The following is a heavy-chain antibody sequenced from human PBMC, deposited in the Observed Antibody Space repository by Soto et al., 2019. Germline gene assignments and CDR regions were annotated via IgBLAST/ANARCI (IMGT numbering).Heavy chain of an antibody. Sequence: DEQLLESGGGMVQPGGSLRLSCAASGFTFSTYHMVWVRQAPGKGLESVASISGSDNRVFYADSVKGGFIVSRDNSKNTLYLKMNSLRVEDSAVYYCAKILSVTTNYWHGMDVWGQGTTVTVSS. D-gene: IGHD4-17*01. V-gene: IGHV3-23*01. J-gene: IGHJ6*02. CDR3: AKILSVTTNYWHGMDV. CDR2: ISGSDNRV. CDR1: GFTFSTYH.